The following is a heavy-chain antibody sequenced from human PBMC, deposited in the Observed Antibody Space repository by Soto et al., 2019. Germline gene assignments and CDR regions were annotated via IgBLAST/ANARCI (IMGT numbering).Heavy chain of an antibody. V-gene: IGHV1-3*01. J-gene: IGHJ6*02. CDR1: GYTFTSYA. CDR3: AGAFIVATIKFDYNGMDV. CDR2: INAGNGNT. D-gene: IGHD5-12*01. Sequence: ASVKVSCKASGYTFTSYAMHWVRQAPGQRLEWMGWINAGNGNTKYSQKFQGRVTITRDTSASTAYMELSSLRSEDTAVYYCAGAFIVATIKFDYNGMDVWGQGTTVTVSS.